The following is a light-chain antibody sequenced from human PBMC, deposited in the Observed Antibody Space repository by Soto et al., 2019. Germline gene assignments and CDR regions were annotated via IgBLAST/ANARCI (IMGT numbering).Light chain of an antibody. CDR3: QQYDSSLT. CDR2: DAS. CDR1: QSISNS. V-gene: IGKV1-5*01. Sequence: IQMTQSPSTLSASVGDRVTITCRASQSISNSLAWYHQKPGNAPKLLIYDASTLEGGVPSRFSGSGSGTEFTLTISSLLPDDFATYYCQQYDSSLTFGQGTKVDIK. J-gene: IGKJ1*01.